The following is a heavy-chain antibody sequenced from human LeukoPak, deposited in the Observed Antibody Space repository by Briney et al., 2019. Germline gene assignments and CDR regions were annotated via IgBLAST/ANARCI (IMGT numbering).Heavy chain of an antibody. CDR2: IYYSGST. D-gene: IGHD6-13*01. CDR1: GGPISSYY. J-gene: IGHJ4*02. V-gene: IGHV4-59*01. Sequence: SETLSLTCTVSGGPISSYYWSWIRQPPGKGLEWIGYIYYSGSTNYNPSLKSRVTISVDTSKNQFSLKLSSVTAADTAVYYCARTAAALAIPDYWGQGTLVTVSS. CDR3: ARTAAALAIPDY.